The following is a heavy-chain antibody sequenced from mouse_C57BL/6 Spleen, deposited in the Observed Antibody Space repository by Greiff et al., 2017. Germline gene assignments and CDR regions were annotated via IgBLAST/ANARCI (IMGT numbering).Heavy chain of an antibody. CDR3: ATLFYYGKDY. D-gene: IGHD1-1*01. CDR2: ISSGSSTI. J-gene: IGHJ2*01. V-gene: IGHV5-17*01. CDR1: GFTFSDYG. Sequence: EVHLVESGGGLVKPGGSLQLSCAASGFTFSDYGMHWVRQAPEKGLEWVAYISSGSSTIYYADTVKGRFTISRDNAKNTLFLQMTSLRSEDTAMYYCATLFYYGKDYWGQGTTLTVSS.